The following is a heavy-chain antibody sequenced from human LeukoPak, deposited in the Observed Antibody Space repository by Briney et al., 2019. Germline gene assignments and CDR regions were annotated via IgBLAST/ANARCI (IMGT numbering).Heavy chain of an antibody. Sequence: GGSLRLSCAASGFTFSSYGMHWVRQAPGKGLEWVAFIRYDGSNKYYADSVKGRSTISRDNSKNTLYLQMNSLRAEDTAVYYRAKDRAAYYYDSSGYSPFDYWGQGTLVTVSS. CDR3: AKDRAAYYYDSSGYSPFDY. D-gene: IGHD3-22*01. CDR2: IRYDGSNK. V-gene: IGHV3-30*02. J-gene: IGHJ4*02. CDR1: GFTFSSYG.